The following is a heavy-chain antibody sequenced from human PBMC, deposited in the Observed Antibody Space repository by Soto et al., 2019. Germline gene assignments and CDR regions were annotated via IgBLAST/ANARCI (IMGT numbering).Heavy chain of an antibody. D-gene: IGHD5-12*01. CDR2: IKDGGRT. J-gene: IGHJ4*02. V-gene: IGHV4-34*01. Sequence: QVQLQQWGAGLLKPSETLSLNCAVNGGSLSGYYWSWIRQPPGKGLEWIGEIKDGGRTNYSPSLKSRATKSLXTSNNPFALRLYSVTAADTGVYYCARGQEGVVATHWDQGTLVTVSS. CDR1: GGSLSGYY. CDR3: ARGQEGVVATH.